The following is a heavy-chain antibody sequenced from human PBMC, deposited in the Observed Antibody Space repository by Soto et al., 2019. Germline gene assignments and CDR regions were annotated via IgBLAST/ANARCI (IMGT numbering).Heavy chain of an antibody. J-gene: IGHJ3*02. CDR2: ISASGATT. CDR1: GFSFSTYA. Sequence: EVQLLESGGNLVQPGGSLRLSCAAPGFSFSTYALTWVRQAPGKGLEWVSGISASGATTYYADSVKGRFTISRDNSKNTVFLQMTSLRAEDTALYYCAKWTDTVIEAALAGGAFDIWGQGTMVTVSS. D-gene: IGHD2-15*01. V-gene: IGHV3-23*01. CDR3: AKWTDTVIEAALAGGAFDI.